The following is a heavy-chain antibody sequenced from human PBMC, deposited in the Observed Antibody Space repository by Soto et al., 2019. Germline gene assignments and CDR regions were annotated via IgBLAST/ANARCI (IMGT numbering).Heavy chain of an antibody. V-gene: IGHV1-18*01. J-gene: IGHJ6*02. Sequence: QVQLVQSGAEVKKPGASVKVSCKASGYTFTSYGISWVRQAPGQGLEWMGWISAYNGNTNYAQKLQGRVTMTTDTXTXTXXMELRSLRSDDTAVYYCARVRSSSWYGRDYYGMDVWGQGTTVTVSS. D-gene: IGHD6-13*01. CDR1: GYTFTSYG. CDR3: ARVRSSSWYGRDYYGMDV. CDR2: ISAYNGNT.